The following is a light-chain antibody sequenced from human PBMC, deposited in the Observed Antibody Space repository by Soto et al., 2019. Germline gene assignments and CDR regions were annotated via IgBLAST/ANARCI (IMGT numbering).Light chain of an antibody. J-gene: IGKJ1*01. CDR2: GAS. Sequence: ETMLTQSPATLSASPGERVTLSCRATQSVTYNLAWYQQKPGQAPRLLIYGASTRATGIPARFSGRGSGTEFTLTITSLQSEDFAVYYCQQYNDWLWTFGQGPRGIS. CDR3: QQYNDWLWT. CDR1: QSVTYN. V-gene: IGKV3-15*01.